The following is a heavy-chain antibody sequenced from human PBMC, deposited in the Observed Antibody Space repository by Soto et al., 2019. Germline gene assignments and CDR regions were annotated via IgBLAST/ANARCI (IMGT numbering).Heavy chain of an antibody. D-gene: IGHD4-4*01. V-gene: IGHV3-23*01. CDR3: AKESSSTVPTWYYYGMDV. Sequence: EVQLLESGGGLVQPGGSLRLSCAASGFTFSSYAMSWVRQAPGKGLEWVSAISGSGGSTYYADSVKGRFTISRDNSKNTLYLQMTSLRAEDTAVYYCAKESSSTVPTWYYYGMDVWGQGTTVTVSS. J-gene: IGHJ6*02. CDR1: GFTFSSYA. CDR2: ISGSGGST.